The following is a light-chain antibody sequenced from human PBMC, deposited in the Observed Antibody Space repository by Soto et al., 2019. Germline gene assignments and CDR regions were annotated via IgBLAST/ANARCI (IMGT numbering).Light chain of an antibody. V-gene: IGLV1-51*01. CDR1: SSYIGNNY. CDR2: DNN. Sequence: QSVLTQPPSVSAAPGQKVTISCSGSSSYIGNNYVSWYQQLPGTAPKLLIYDNNKRPSGIPDRFSGSKSGTSATLGITGLQTGDEADYYCGTWDSSLSAAYVFGTGTKVTVL. J-gene: IGLJ1*01. CDR3: GTWDSSLSAAYV.